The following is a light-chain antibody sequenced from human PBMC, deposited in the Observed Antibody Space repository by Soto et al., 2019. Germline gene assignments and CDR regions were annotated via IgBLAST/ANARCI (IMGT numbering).Light chain of an antibody. V-gene: IGKV4-1*01. CDR3: QQYYTPPPT. Sequence: DIVMTQSPDSLAVSLGERATINCKSSQSVLYSSNNKNFLAWYQQKPRQPPKLLIYWASTRESGVPDRFSGSGSATDFTLTISSLQAEDVAVYYCQQYYTPPPTFGHGTELEIK. CDR1: QSVLYSSNNKNF. CDR2: WAS. J-gene: IGKJ2*01.